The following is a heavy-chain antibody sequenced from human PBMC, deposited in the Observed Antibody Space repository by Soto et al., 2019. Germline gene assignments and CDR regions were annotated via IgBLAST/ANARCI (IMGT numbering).Heavy chain of an antibody. V-gene: IGHV4-39*01. J-gene: IGHJ6*02. CDR3: ARRKLIAAAGLYYYYGMDV. CDR1: GASISSSSYY. D-gene: IGHD6-13*01. Sequence: SETLSLTCSVSGASISSSSYYWGWIRQPPGKGLEWIGSIYYSGSTYYNPSLKSRVTISVDTSKNQFSLKLSSVTAADTAVYYCARRKLIAAAGLYYYYGMDVWGQGTTVTVSS. CDR2: IYYSGST.